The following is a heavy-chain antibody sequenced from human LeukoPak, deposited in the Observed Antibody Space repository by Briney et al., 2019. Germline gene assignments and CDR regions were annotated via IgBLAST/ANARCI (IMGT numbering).Heavy chain of an antibody. D-gene: IGHD5-18*01. CDR2: ISAYNGNT. J-gene: IGHJ4*02. V-gene: IGHV1-18*01. CDR1: GYTFTSYG. CDR3: ARDLEYCYGHVDY. Sequence: ASVKVSSKASGYTFTSYGIRWVLQAPGHGLEWMGWISAYNGNTNYAQKLQGRVTMTTDTSTSTAYMELRSLRSDEAVVYCCARDLEYCYGHVDYWGQGTLVTV.